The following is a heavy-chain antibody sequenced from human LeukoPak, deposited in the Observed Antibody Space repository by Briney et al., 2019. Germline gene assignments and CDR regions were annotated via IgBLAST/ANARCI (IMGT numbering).Heavy chain of an antibody. CDR1: GGSISSSSYY. D-gene: IGHD3-10*01. CDR3: ARGRSSMVRGYYYYYMDV. CDR2: IHYSGST. J-gene: IGHJ6*03. V-gene: IGHV4-39*07. Sequence: SETLSLTCTVSGGSISSSSYYWDWIRQPPGKGLEWIGTIHYSGSTDYNPSLKSRVTISVDTSKNQLSLKLSSVTAADTAVYYCARGRSSMVRGYYYYYMDVWGKGTTVTISS.